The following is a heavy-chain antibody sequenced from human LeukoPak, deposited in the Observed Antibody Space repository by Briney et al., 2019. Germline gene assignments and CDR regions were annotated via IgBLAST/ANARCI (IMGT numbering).Heavy chain of an antibody. V-gene: IGHV1-46*01. J-gene: IGHJ6*02. CDR3: ASVYKYGMDV. CDR1: GYTVTSYY. CDR2: LNPNGGSS. Sequence: ASVKVSCKASGYTVTSYYMHWVRQAPGRGLEWMGILNPNGGSSNYAQKFQGRATLTRATSTSTVYMELGSLRSEDTAVYYCASVYKYGMDVWGQGTTVIVSS.